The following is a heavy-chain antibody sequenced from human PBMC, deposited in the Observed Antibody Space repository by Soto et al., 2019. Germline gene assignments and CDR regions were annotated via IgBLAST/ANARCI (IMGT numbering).Heavy chain of an antibody. CDR1: GFTFSTYG. CDR2: IWSDGKNK. J-gene: IGHJ5*02. D-gene: IGHD3-10*01. CDR3: AGVRYYGSVNYFDP. Sequence: QVQLVESGGGVVQPGRSLRLSCAASGFTFSTYGMHWVRQAPGKGLEWMAVIWSDGKNKDYADSVKGRFTISRANSKNTLYLQMTSLRVEDTAVDYCAGVRYYGSVNYFDPWGQGTLVTVSS. V-gene: IGHV3-33*01.